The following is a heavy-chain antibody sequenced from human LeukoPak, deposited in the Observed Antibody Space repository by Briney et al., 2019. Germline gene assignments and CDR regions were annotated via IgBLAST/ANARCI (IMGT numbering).Heavy chain of an antibody. V-gene: IGHV4-34*01. J-gene: IGHJ4*02. CDR2: INHSGGT. CDR3: ASKKTEGYDSSGYF. CDR1: GGSFSGYY. Sequence: SETLSLTCAVYGGSFSGYYWSWIRQPPGKGLEWIGEINHSGGTNYNPSLKSRVTISVDTSKNQFSLKLSSVTAADTAVYYCASKKTEGYDSSGYFWGQGTLVTVSS. D-gene: IGHD3-22*01.